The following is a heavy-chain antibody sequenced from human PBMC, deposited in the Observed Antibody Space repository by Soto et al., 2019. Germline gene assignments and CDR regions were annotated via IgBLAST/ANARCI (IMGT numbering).Heavy chain of an antibody. Sequence: GASVKVSCKASGYTFTSYAMHWVRQAPGQRLEWLGWINAGNGNTKYSQKFQGRVTITRGTSASTAYMELSSLRSEDTAVYYCASQPNCSGWYSENYYCGMDGWGQGTTVTVS. CDR1: GYTFTSYA. CDR3: ASQPNCSGWYSENYYCGMDG. V-gene: IGHV1-3*01. CDR2: INAGNGNT. J-gene: IGHJ6*02. D-gene: IGHD6-19*01.